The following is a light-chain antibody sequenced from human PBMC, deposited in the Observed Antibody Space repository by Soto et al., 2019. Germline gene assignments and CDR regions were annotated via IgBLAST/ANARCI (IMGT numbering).Light chain of an antibody. CDR1: QSFRGL. V-gene: IGKV3-11*01. J-gene: IGKJ5*01. Sequence: EVVLTQSAITLSLSPGERATLSCRASQSFRGLLAWYQQKPGQAPRLLIYDAYNRATGIPPRFSGSGSGTDFTLTISSLQPEGSAIYYCQQRHIWPITFGQGTRLEIK. CDR3: QQRHIWPIT. CDR2: DAY.